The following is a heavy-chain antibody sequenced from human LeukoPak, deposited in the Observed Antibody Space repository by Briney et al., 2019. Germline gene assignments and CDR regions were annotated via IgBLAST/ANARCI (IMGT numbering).Heavy chain of an antibody. CDR3: ARSRGAGPGAYFDY. Sequence: YYWSWIRQAPGKGLEWVSYISNSGSYTNYADSVKGRFTISRDNAKNSLYLQMNSLRAEDTAVYYCARSRGAGPGAYFDYWGQGTLITVSS. D-gene: IGHD6-19*01. V-gene: IGHV3-11*03. J-gene: IGHJ4*02. CDR1: YY. CDR2: ISNSGSYT.